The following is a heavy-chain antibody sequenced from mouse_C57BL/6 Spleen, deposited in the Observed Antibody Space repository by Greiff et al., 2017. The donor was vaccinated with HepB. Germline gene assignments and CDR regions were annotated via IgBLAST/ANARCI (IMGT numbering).Heavy chain of an antibody. CDR3: ARGGDYDMYYFDY. CDR1: GYAFSSYW. CDR2: IYPGDGDT. Sequence: QVQLKESGAELVKPGASVKISCKASGYAFSSYWMNWVKQRPGKGLEWIGQIYPGDGDTNYNGKFKGKATLTADKSSSTAYMQLSSLTSEDSAVYFCARGGDYDMYYFDYWGQGTTLTVSS. D-gene: IGHD2-4*01. J-gene: IGHJ2*01. V-gene: IGHV1-80*01.